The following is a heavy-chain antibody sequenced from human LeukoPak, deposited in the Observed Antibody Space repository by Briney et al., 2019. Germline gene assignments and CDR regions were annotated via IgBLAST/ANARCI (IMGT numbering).Heavy chain of an antibody. CDR3: ARSVVPAAQQSGLRYFDY. CDR1: GFTFSVYW. CDR2: ISSSSSYI. V-gene: IGHV3-21*01. D-gene: IGHD2-2*01. J-gene: IGHJ4*02. Sequence: PGGSLRLSCAASGFTFSVYWMSWARQAPGKGLEWVSSISSSSSYIFYADSVKGRFTISRNNAKNSLYLQMNSLRAEDTAVYYCARSVVPAAQQSGLRYFDYWGQGTLVTVSS.